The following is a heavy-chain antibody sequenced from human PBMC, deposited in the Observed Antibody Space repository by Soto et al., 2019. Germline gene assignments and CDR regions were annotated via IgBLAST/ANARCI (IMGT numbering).Heavy chain of an antibody. V-gene: IGHV3-23*01. D-gene: IGHD3-3*01. Sequence: GGSLRLSCAASGFTFSSYAMSWVRQAPGKGLEWVSAISGSGGSTYYADSVKGRFTISRDNSKNTLYLQMNSQRAEDTAVYYCAKDSMTVFGVANWHPHHGMDVWGQGTRVAVSS. J-gene: IGHJ6*02. CDR2: ISGSGGST. CDR1: GFTFSSYA. CDR3: AKDSMTVFGVANWHPHHGMDV.